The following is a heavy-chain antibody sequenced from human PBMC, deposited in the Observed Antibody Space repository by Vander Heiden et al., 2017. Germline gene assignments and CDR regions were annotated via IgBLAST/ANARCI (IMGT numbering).Heavy chain of an antibody. J-gene: IGHJ3*02. V-gene: IGHV3-23*01. CDR2: IRGSGGST. D-gene: IGHD3-22*01. CDR1: AFTFSSYA. Sequence: EVQLLESGGGLVPPGGSLRLSCAASAFTFSSYAMSWVRQAPGKGLGWVSAIRGSGGSTYYADSVKGRFTISRDNSKNTLYLQMNSLRAEDTAVYYCAMRRITMIVVVHYSAFDIWGQGTMVTVSS. CDR3: AMRRITMIVVVHYSAFDI.